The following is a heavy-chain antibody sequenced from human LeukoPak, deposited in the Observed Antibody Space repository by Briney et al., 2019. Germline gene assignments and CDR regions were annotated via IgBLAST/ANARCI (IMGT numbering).Heavy chain of an antibody. CDR3: ARQDWVGSDY. V-gene: IGHV3-7*05. CDR2: IKEDGSDK. J-gene: IGHJ4*02. Sequence: GGSLRLSCASSRATSSMVWMGWGRQAPGKGLEWVADIKEDGSDKYYVDSVKGRFTISRDNAKKSLYLQMNSLRAEDTAVYYCARQDWVGSDYWGQGSLVTVSS. D-gene: IGHD2-15*01. CDR1: RATSSMVW.